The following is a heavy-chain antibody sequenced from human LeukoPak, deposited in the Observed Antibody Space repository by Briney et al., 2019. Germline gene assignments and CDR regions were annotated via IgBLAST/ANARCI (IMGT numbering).Heavy chain of an antibody. V-gene: IGHV3-23*01. D-gene: IGHD3/OR15-3a*01. CDR2: IGDNGGST. CDR1: GFTFSIYA. J-gene: IGHJ1*01. Sequence: GGSLTLSRAASGFTFSIYAVRWVRQAPGKGLEVVSSIGDNGGSTYSAGSVKGRLTISRDNSKNTLYLQMNSLRAEDTAVYYCAREFGLITSHWGQGTRVTVSS. CDR3: AREFGLITSH.